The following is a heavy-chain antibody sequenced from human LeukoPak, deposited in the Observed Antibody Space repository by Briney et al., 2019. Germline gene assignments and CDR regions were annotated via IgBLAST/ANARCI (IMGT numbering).Heavy chain of an antibody. CDR3: ARDYKYAFDN. D-gene: IGHD5-24*01. V-gene: IGHV3-11*06. Sequence: GGSLRLSCAASGFTFSDYSMNWIRQAPGKGLEWISYIGIDSGNTNYADSVKGRFTISGDKAKNSLYLQMNSLRVEDTAVYYCARDYKYAFDNWGQGTLVTVSS. CDR2: IGIDSGNT. J-gene: IGHJ4*02. CDR1: GFTFSDYS.